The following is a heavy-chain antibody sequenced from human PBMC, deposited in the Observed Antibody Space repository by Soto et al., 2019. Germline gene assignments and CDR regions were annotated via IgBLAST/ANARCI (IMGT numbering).Heavy chain of an antibody. V-gene: IGHV1-46*01. CDR3: ARVGPYYGRNGYYHFDY. Sequence: ASVKVSCKASGYTFTSYCIHWVRQAPGQGLGWMAMINPDGGSTGCAQKFQGRVTVTRDTPTSTVDMELSSLRSEDTAVNYCARVGPYYGRNGYYHFDYWGPGTPVTV. CDR1: GYTFTSYC. CDR2: INPDGGST. J-gene: IGHJ4*02. D-gene: IGHD3-22*01.